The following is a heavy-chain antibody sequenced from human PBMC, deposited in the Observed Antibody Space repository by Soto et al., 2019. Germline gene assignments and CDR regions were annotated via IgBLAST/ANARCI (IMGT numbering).Heavy chain of an antibody. CDR3: ASEAGHRPYFDY. CDR1: GGTFSSYA. CDR2: IIPIFGTA. J-gene: IGHJ4*02. V-gene: IGHV1-69*12. Sequence: QVQLVQSGAEVKKTGSSVKVSCKASGGTFSSYAISWVRQAPGQGLEWMGGIIPIFGTANYAQKFQGRVTIPADESTSTAYMELSSLRSEDTAVYSCASEAGHRPYFDYWGQGTLVTVSS.